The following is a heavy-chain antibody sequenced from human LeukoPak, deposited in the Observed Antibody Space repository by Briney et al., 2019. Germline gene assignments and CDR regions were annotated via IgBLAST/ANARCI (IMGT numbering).Heavy chain of an antibody. CDR1: GFTFSGHY. Sequence: GASVKVSCKASGFTFSGHYIHWARQAPGQGLEWMGYINPHSGGTSSPQKFQGRVTMTTDTSISAVYMELSSLTSDDTAVYYCVREGNELLSKNFDYWGQGSLVTVSS. J-gene: IGHJ4*02. V-gene: IGHV1-2*02. CDR3: VREGNELLSKNFDY. D-gene: IGHD2-21*02. CDR2: INPHSGGT.